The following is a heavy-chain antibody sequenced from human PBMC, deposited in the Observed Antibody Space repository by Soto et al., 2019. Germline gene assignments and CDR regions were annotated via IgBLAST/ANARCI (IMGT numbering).Heavy chain of an antibody. V-gene: IGHV4-30-2*01. CDR1: GGSISSGGYA. CDR2: IYQSGST. Sequence: TLSLTCAVSGGSISSGGYAWAWIRQPPGKGLEWVGYIYQSGSTYYNPSLKSRVTIAADRSKNQFSLNLASVTAADTAVYYCARSYSGGDAYFDYWGQGTLVTVSS. CDR3: ARSYSGGDAYFDY. J-gene: IGHJ4*02. D-gene: IGHD2-21*02.